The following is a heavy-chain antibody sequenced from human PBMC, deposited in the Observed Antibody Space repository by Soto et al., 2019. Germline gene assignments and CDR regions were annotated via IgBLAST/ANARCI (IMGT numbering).Heavy chain of an antibody. V-gene: IGHV4-39*01. CDR2: IYYSGST. CDR1: GCSISSSSYY. Sequence: PSETLSLTCTFSGCSISSSSYYWGWIRQPPGKGLEWIGSIYYSGSTYYNPSLKSRVTISVDTSKNQFSLKLSSVTAADTAVYYCARVLYYDFWSGYPKNNWFDPWGQGTLVTVSS. J-gene: IGHJ5*02. CDR3: ARVLYYDFWSGYPKNNWFDP. D-gene: IGHD3-3*01.